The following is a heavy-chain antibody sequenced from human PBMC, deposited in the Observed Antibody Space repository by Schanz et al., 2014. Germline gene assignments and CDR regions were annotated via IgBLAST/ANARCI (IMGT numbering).Heavy chain of an antibody. CDR3: ARVHIATYHYNSPGAFDI. V-gene: IGHV1-46*01. CDR1: NYIFTKYY. CDR2: INPYDDTI. J-gene: IGHJ3*02. D-gene: IGHD3-10*01. Sequence: QVQLVQSGAEVKKPGASVKLSCKASNYIFTKYYIHCVRQAPGQGLEWMGLINPYDDTIDYAKKFQGRVNMTRDTVTTTAHLELTRLRTDDTAIYYCARVHIATYHYNSPGAFDIWGQGTRVTVSS.